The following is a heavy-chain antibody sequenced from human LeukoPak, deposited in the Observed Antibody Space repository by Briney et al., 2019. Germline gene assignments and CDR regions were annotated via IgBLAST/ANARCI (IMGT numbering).Heavy chain of an antibody. CDR1: GFTFSSYW. V-gene: IGHV3-7*03. CDR3: AKGNYDTRGYNHTFDY. D-gene: IGHD3-22*01. J-gene: IGHJ4*02. CDR2: IKQDGSEK. Sequence: GGSLRLSCAASGFTFSSYWMSWVRQAPGKGLEWVANIKQDGSEKYYVDSVKGRFTISRDNAKNSLYLQMNSLRTEDTALYYCAKGNYDTRGYNHTFDYWGRGALVTVSS.